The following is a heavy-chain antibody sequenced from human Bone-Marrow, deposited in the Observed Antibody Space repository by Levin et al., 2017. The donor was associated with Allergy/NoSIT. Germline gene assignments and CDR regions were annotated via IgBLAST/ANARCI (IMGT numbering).Heavy chain of an antibody. CDR2: IIPIFGTA. CDR1: GGTFSSYA. Sequence: SVKVSCKASGGTFSSYAISWVRQAPGQGLEWMGGIIPIFGTANYAQKFQGRVTITADESTSTAYMELSSLRSEDTAVYYCARVGLSTVTTGYDYWGQGTLVTVSS. V-gene: IGHV1-69*13. J-gene: IGHJ4*02. D-gene: IGHD4-17*01. CDR3: ARVGLSTVTTGYDY.